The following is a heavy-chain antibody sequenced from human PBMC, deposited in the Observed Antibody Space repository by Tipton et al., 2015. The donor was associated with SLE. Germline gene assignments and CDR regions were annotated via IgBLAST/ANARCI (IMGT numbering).Heavy chain of an antibody. CDR2: IYYSGST. CDR1: GGSISSYY. J-gene: IGHJ3*02. Sequence: TLSLTCTVSGGSISSYYWSWIRQPPGKGLEWIGYIYYSGSTNCNPSLKSRVTISVDTSKNQFSLKLSSVTAADTAVYYCARDLRGLNFLGAFDIWGQGTMVTVSS. D-gene: IGHD4/OR15-4a*01. V-gene: IGHV4-59*12. CDR3: ARDLRGLNFLGAFDI.